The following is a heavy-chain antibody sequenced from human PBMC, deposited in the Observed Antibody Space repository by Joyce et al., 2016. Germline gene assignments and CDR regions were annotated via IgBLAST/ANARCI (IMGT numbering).Heavy chain of an antibody. Sequence: QVQLQQSGPGLVKPSETLSLFCTVSGDSISSYFWAWIRQPAGRGLEWFGRVYAAGDTSYNPSLKSRLSMSLDTSTNQFSLRLDSVSAADTAIYYCARGGKAFNSSTSRNAFDIWGQGTVVSVSS. J-gene: IGHJ3*02. CDR1: GDSISSYF. V-gene: IGHV4-4*07. D-gene: IGHD2/OR15-2a*01. CDR3: ARGGKAFNSSTSRNAFDI. CDR2: VYAAGDT.